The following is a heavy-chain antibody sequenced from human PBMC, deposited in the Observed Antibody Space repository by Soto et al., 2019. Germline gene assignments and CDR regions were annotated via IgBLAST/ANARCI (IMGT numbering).Heavy chain of an antibody. V-gene: IGHV1-46*01. CDR2: VNPSGGST. Sequence: KVSCKASGYTFTSYYMHWVRQAPGQGLEWMGIVNPSGGSTSYAQKFQGRVTMTRDTSTSTVYMELSSLRSEDTAVYYCARETAHYGSGYYYYGMDVWGQGTTVTVSS. CDR1: GYTFTSYY. J-gene: IGHJ6*02. D-gene: IGHD3-10*01. CDR3: ARETAHYGSGYYYYGMDV.